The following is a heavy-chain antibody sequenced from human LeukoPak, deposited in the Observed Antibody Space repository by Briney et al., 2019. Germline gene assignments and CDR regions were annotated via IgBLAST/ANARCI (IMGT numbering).Heavy chain of an antibody. CDR2: INHSGST. CDR1: GGSFSGYY. Sequence: SETLSLTCAVYGGSFSGYYWSWIRQPPGKGLEWIGEINHSGSTNYNPSLKSRVTISVDTSKNQFSLKLSSVTAADTAVYYCARAPIVATIRFHYYYYYMDVWGKGTTVTVSS. V-gene: IGHV4-34*01. J-gene: IGHJ6*03. D-gene: IGHD5-12*01. CDR3: ARAPIVATIRFHYYYYYMDV.